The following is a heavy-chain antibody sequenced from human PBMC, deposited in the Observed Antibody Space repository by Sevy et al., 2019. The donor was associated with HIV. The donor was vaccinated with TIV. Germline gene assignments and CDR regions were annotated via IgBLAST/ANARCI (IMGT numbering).Heavy chain of an antibody. Sequence: GGSLRLSCAASGFTFSSYSMNWVRQAPGKGLEWVSSISGSSNYLYYAESLKGRFIISRDNAKNTLYLQMNGLRADDTAVYYCATGPPDGSYDYFDYWGQGTLVTVSS. CDR3: ATGPPDGSYDYFDY. V-gene: IGHV3-21*06. CDR1: GFTFSSYS. J-gene: IGHJ4*02. CDR2: ISGSSNYL. D-gene: IGHD1-26*01.